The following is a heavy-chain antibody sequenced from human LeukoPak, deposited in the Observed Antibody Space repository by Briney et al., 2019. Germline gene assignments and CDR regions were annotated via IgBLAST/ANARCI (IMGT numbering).Heavy chain of an antibody. J-gene: IGHJ4*02. Sequence: GGSPRLSCAASGFTFSSYGMSWVRQAPGMRLEWVSAISGNGGSTYYADSVKGRFTSSRDNSNNTLFLQMNSLRAEDTAVYYCAKDFISGDWGQGTLVTVSS. CDR3: AKDFISGD. D-gene: IGHD2-15*01. CDR2: ISGNGGST. CDR1: GFTFSSYG. V-gene: IGHV3-23*01.